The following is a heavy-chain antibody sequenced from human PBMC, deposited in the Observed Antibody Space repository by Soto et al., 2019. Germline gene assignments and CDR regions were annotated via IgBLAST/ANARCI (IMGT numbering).Heavy chain of an antibody. CDR2: ISAHNGNT. CDR3: ARGRYGDY. CDR1: GYAFTTYG. J-gene: IGHJ4*02. Sequence: QVHLVQSGAEVKKPGASVKVSCQASGYAFTTYGITWVRQAPGQGLECMGWISAHNGNTTYAQKLQGRVTVTRDTSTSTAYMELRSLRSDDTAVYYCARGRYGDYWGQGALVTVSS. V-gene: IGHV1-18*01. D-gene: IGHD1-1*01.